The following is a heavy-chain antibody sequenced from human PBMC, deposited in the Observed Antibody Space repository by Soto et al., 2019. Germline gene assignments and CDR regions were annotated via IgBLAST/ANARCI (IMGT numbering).Heavy chain of an antibody. J-gene: IGHJ4*02. V-gene: IGHV1-18*01. CDR2: VNTYTGNT. D-gene: IGHD4-17*01. CDR3: ARDEYGDYAV. CDR1: GYIFTSYG. Sequence: QVQLVQSGAEVKKPGASVKVSCKASGYIFTSYGLSWVRQAPGQGLEWMGWVNTYTGNTKYPQKLQDRLTLTRDTSTSTAYMELRSLRSDDTAMYYCARDEYGDYAVWGQGTLVTVSS.